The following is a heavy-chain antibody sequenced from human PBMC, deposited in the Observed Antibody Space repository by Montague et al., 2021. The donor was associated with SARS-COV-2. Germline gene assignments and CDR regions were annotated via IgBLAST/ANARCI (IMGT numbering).Heavy chain of an antibody. Sequence: SLRLSCAASGFDFSSSWMTWVRQAPGKGLEWVANIKQDGSEKYFVDSVKGRFTISRDNTKNSLYLQMNSLRAEDTAVYYCASDAGGRAFEYWGQGTLVTVSS. V-gene: IGHV3-7*01. CDR2: IKQDGSEK. CDR3: ASDAGGRAFEY. J-gene: IGHJ4*02. D-gene: IGHD3-10*01. CDR1: GFDFSSSW.